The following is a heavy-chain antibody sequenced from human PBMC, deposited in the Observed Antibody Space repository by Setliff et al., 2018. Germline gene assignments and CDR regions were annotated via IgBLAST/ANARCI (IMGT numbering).Heavy chain of an antibody. Sequence: SETLSLTCTVSGGSISSSGYYWGWIRQPPGKGLEWIGSVYYSGATYFNPSLNSRVTISVDTSKNQFSLRLTSVTAADTAVYYCASSQFYIKFGSWGQGTLVTVS. CDR3: ASSQFYIKFGS. CDR2: VYYSGAT. J-gene: IGHJ4*02. V-gene: IGHV4-39*01. CDR1: GGSISSSGYY.